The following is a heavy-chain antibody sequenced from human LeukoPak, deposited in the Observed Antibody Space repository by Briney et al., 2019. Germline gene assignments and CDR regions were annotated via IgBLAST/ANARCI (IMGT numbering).Heavy chain of an antibody. CDR3: ARHHHLGYCSSTSCNGMDV. D-gene: IGHD2-2*01. J-gene: IGHJ6*02. V-gene: IGHV4-4*07. CDR1: GGSISSYY. Sequence: SETLSLTCTVSGGSISSYYWSWIRQPAGKGLEWIGRIYTSGSTNYNPSLKSRVAMSVDTSKNQFSLKLSSVTAADTAVYYCARHHHLGYCSSTSCNGMDVWGQGTTVTVSS. CDR2: IYTSGST.